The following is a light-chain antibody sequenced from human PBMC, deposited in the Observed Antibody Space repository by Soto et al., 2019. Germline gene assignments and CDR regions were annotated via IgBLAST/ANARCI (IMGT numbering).Light chain of an antibody. J-gene: IGLJ3*02. CDR3: QAFDNSLSASGV. CDR1: SSHIGATYD. V-gene: IGLV1-40*01. CDR2: GNS. Sequence: QSVLTQPPSVSGAPGQRVNISCAGSSSHIGATYDIHWYQQLPGAAPRLLIYGNSNRPSGVPDRFAGSKSGTSASLAIIGLRVEDEGIYYCQAFDNSLSASGVFGGGTKVTVL.